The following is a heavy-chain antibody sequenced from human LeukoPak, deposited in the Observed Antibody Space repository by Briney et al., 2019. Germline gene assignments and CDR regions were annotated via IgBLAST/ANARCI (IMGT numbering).Heavy chain of an antibody. J-gene: IGHJ4*02. CDR3: AKDSSESYYGPGRFFDY. CDR1: GFTYDDYA. D-gene: IGHD1-26*01. Sequence: GRSLRLSCAASGFTYDDYAMHCVRRPPGKGQEWVSGISWNSGSIGYADSVKGRFTISRDNAKNSLYLQMNSLRAEDMALYYCAKDSSESYYGPGRFFDYWGQGTLVTVSS. CDR2: ISWNSGSI. V-gene: IGHV3-9*03.